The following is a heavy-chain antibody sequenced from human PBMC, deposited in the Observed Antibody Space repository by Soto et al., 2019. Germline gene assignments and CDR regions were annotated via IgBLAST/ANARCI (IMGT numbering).Heavy chain of an antibody. CDR2: IRSKANSYAT. V-gene: IGHV3-73*01. CDR3: RLDWSPVDY. D-gene: IGHD3-9*01. Sequence: GGSLRLSFAASGFTFLGSAIPWFRLASGKGLEWVGRIRSKANSYATAYAASVKGRFTISRDDSKNTAYLQMNSLKTEDTTVYYCRLDWSPVDYWGQGTLVTVSS. J-gene: IGHJ4*02. CDR1: GFTFLGSA.